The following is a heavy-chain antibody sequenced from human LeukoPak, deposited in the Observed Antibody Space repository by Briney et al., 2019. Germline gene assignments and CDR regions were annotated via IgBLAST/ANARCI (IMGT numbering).Heavy chain of an antibody. J-gene: IGHJ6*04. D-gene: IGHD3-10*01. Sequence: SETLSLTCTVSGGSISSYYWSWIRQPPGKGLEWIGYIYYSGSTNYNPSLKSRVTISVDTSKNQFSLKLSSVTAADTAVYYCVRDIRYYGSGDYYYYGMDVWGKGTTVTVSS. CDR2: IYYSGST. V-gene: IGHV4-59*01. CDR1: GGSISSYY. CDR3: VRDIRYYGSGDYYYYGMDV.